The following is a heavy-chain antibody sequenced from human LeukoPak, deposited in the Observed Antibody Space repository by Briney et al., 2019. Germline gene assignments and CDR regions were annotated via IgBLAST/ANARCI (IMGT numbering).Heavy chain of an antibody. Sequence: SVKVSCKASGGNFRNYGFHWVRQAPGQGLEWMGGMLPIFGTANYAQKFQGRVTITADESSNTASLDLSSLTSEDTAVYYCATDPNPYSSTSGYFDFWGQGTLVTVSS. D-gene: IGHD6-13*01. CDR1: GGNFRNYG. CDR2: MLPIFGTA. V-gene: IGHV1-69*01. CDR3: ATDPNPYSSTSGYFDF. J-gene: IGHJ4*02.